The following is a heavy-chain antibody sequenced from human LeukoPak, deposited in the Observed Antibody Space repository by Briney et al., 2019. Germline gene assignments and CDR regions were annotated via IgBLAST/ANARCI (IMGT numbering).Heavy chain of an antibody. CDR1: GYSFTSYW. V-gene: IGHV5-51*01. D-gene: IGHD3-9*01. CDR3: SRAILRDYYFDY. CDR2: IYPGDSGT. J-gene: IGHJ4*02. Sequence: GESLKISCKGSGYSFTSYWIGWVRQMPGKGLELMGIIYPGDSGTRYSPSFQGQVTISADKSISTAYLQWSSLKASDTAMYYCSRAILRDYYFDYWGQGTLVTVSS.